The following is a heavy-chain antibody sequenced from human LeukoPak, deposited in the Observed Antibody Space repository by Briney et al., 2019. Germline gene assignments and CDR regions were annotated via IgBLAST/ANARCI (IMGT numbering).Heavy chain of an antibody. Sequence: PSETLSLTCTVSGGSISSSSYYWGWIRQPPGKGLEWIGSIYYSGSTYYNPSLKSRVTISVDTSKNQFSLKLSSVTAADTAVYYCARQTNWGLDDAFDIWGQGTMVTVSS. D-gene: IGHD7-27*01. CDR2: IYYSGST. J-gene: IGHJ3*02. V-gene: IGHV4-39*01. CDR3: ARQTNWGLDDAFDI. CDR1: GGSISSSSYY.